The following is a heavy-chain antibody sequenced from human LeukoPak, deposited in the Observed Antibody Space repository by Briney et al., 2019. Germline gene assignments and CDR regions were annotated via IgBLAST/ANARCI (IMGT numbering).Heavy chain of an antibody. D-gene: IGHD3-10*01. Sequence: TGGSLRLSCAASGFTFSSYGMHWVRQAPGKGLEWVAFIRYDGSNKYYADSVKGRFTISRDNSKNTLYLQMNSLRAEDTAVYYCARDWDTMVRGVSYFDYWGQGTLVTVSS. V-gene: IGHV3-30*02. J-gene: IGHJ4*02. CDR3: ARDWDTMVRGVSYFDY. CDR2: IRYDGSNK. CDR1: GFTFSSYG.